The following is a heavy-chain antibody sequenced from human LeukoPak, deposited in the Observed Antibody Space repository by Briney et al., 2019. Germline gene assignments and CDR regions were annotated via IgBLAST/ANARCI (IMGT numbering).Heavy chain of an antibody. J-gene: IGHJ4*02. CDR2: ISSNSSTI. Sequence: PGGSLRLSCAASGFTFSDYYMSWIRQAPGKGLEWISYISSNSSTIYYADSVKGRFTISRDNAKNSLYLQMNSLRAEDTAVYYCARDQETHITIFGVVTLTDDYWGQGTLVTASS. V-gene: IGHV3-11*01. CDR1: GFTFSDYY. CDR3: ARDQETHITIFGVVTLTDDY. D-gene: IGHD3-3*01.